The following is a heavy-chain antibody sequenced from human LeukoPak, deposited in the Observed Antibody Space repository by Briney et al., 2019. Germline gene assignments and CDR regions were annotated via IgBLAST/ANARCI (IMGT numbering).Heavy chain of an antibody. CDR2: ISWNSGSI. CDR3: AKDTGDSSGVDY. CDR1: GFTFDDYA. V-gene: IGHV3-9*03. J-gene: IGHJ4*02. Sequence: GGSLRLSRAASGFTFDDYAMHWVRQAPGKGLEWVSGISWNSGSIGYADSVKGRFTISRDNAKNSLYLQMNSLRAEDMALYYCAKDTGDSSGVDYWGQGTLVTVSS. D-gene: IGHD3-22*01.